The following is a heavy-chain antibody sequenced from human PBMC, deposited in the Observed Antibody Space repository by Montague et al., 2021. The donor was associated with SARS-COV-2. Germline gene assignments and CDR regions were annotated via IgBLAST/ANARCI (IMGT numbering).Heavy chain of an antibody. Sequence: PALVTPTQTLTLTCTFSGFSLSTSGMCVSWIRQPPGKALEWLALIDWDDDKYYSTSLKTRLTISKDTSKNQVVLTMTNMDPVDTATYYCARVTTVTYPSYCYCGMDVWGQGTTVTVSS. V-gene: IGHV2-70*01. D-gene: IGHD4-11*01. CDR1: GFSLSTSGMC. J-gene: IGHJ6*02. CDR2: IDWDDDK. CDR3: ARVTTVTYPSYCYCGMDV.